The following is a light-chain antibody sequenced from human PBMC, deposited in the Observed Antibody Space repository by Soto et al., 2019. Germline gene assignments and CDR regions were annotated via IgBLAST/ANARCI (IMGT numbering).Light chain of an antibody. J-gene: IGLJ3*02. CDR3: SSYTTTTAWV. CDR2: EVS. V-gene: IGLV2-14*01. Sequence: QSALTQPASVSGSPGQSITISCTGTSSDVGGHDYVSWYQQHPGKAPKLIIYEVSNRPSGVSDRFSGSKSGNTASLTISGLQAEDEADYHCSSYTTTTAWVFGGGTKLTVL. CDR1: SSDVGGHDY.